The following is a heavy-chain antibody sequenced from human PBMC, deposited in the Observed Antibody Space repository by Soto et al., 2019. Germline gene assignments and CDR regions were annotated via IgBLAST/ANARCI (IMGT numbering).Heavy chain of an antibody. Sequence: GASVKVSCKASGYTFTGYYIHWVRQAPGQGLEWMGWINPNSGGTNYAQKFQGWVTMTRDTSISTAYMELSSLRAEDMAVYYCARDYCPGGVCYTIFDYWGQGTLVTVSS. CDR3: ARDYCPGGVCYTIFDY. V-gene: IGHV1-2*04. CDR2: INPNSGGT. D-gene: IGHD2-8*02. J-gene: IGHJ4*02. CDR1: GYTFTGYY.